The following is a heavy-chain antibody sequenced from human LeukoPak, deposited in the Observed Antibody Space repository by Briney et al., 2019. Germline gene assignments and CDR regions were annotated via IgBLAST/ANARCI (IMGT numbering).Heavy chain of an antibody. CDR3: ASGRFGYSSSSDY. V-gene: IGHV4-59*01. J-gene: IGHJ4*02. CDR2: IYYSGST. Sequence: PSETLSLTCTVSGGSISSYYWSWIRQPPGKGLEWIGHIYYSGSTNYNPSLKSRVTISVDTSKNQFSLKLSSVTAADTAVYYCASGRFGYSSSSDYWGQGTLVTVSS. D-gene: IGHD6-6*01. CDR1: GGSISSYY.